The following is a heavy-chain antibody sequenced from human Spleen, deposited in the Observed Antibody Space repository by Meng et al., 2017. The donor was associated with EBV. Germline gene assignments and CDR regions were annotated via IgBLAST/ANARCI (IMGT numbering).Heavy chain of an antibody. CDR1: GGSITTGAYF. Sequence: QLQESGPGLVTPSETLSLSCAVSGGSITTGAYFWAWIRQPPGQGLEWIGTIYHTERTYYNPSLKSRVTISIDTSSNHFSLKLNSVTAADTAVYYCARNTQYGSLYYFDTWGQGTLVTVSS. V-gene: IGHV4-39*07. CDR2: IYHTERT. J-gene: IGHJ4*02. CDR3: ARNTQYGSLYYFDT. D-gene: IGHD2-8*01.